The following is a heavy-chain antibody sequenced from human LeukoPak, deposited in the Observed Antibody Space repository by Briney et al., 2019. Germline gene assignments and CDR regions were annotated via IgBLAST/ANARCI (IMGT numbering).Heavy chain of an antibody. CDR1: GFTFRNYW. J-gene: IGHJ4*02. CDR2: IRGDEGDK. Sequence: GGSLRLSCTVSGFTFRNYWMAWVRQAPGKGMEWVSNIRGDEGDKNSVDSVKGRFTISRDNAKKSLYLQMNSLRVEDTAVYYCARDVGGALDYWGQGTLVTVSS. V-gene: IGHV3-7*03. CDR3: ARDVGGALDY. D-gene: IGHD4-17*01.